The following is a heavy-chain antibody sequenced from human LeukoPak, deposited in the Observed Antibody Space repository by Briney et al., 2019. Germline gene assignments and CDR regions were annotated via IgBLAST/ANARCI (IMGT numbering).Heavy chain of an antibody. Sequence: PSETLSLTCSVSGASLTSPTYYQWSWIRQPPGKGLELIGSLYSTESPRFNASLKSRLTMSIDTSKNQFSLKLSSVTAEDSAVYYCARGSYYDFWSGLNGGHWFDPWGQGTLVTVSS. CDR1: GASLTSPTYY. V-gene: IGHV4-61*01. J-gene: IGHJ5*02. CDR2: LYSTESP. CDR3: ARGSYYDFWSGLNGGHWFDP. D-gene: IGHD3-3*01.